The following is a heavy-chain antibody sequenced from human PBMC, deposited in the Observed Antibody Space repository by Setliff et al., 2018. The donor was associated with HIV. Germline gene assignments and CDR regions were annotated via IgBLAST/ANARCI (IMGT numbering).Heavy chain of an antibody. J-gene: IGHJ6*02. V-gene: IGHV4-38-2*02. D-gene: IGHD2-21*02. CDR3: ARAMRGVVVTNMYNYYGMDV. CDR1: GYSISSGYY. Sequence: SETLSLTCTVSGYSISSGYYWGWIRQPPGKGLEWIGSIYHSGSTYYNPSLKSRVTISVDTSKNQFSLKLSSVTAADTAVYYCARAMRGVVVTNMYNYYGMDVWGQGTTVTSP. CDR2: IYHSGST.